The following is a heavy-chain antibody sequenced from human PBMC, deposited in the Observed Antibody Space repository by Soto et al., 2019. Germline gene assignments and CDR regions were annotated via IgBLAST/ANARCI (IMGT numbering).Heavy chain of an antibody. V-gene: IGHV3-7*01. CDR3: ARGYDFWSGYSDYYYMDV. D-gene: IGHD3-3*01. J-gene: IGHJ6*03. CDR2: IKQDGSEK. Sequence: GGSRRLSCAASGFTFSSYWMSWVRQAPGKGLEWMANIKQDGSEKYYVDSVKGRFTISRDNAKNSLYLQMNSLRAEDTAVYYFARGYDFWSGYSDYYYMDVWGKGTTVTVSS. CDR1: GFTFSSYW.